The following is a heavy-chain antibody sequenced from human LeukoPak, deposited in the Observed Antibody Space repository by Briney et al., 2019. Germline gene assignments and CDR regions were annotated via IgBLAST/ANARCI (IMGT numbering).Heavy chain of an antibody. CDR2: IYHSGST. V-gene: IGHV4-38-2*02. D-gene: IGHD3-3*01. J-gene: IGHJ4*02. Sequence: SETLSLTCTVSGYSISSGYYWGWIGPPPGKGLEWIGSIYHSGSTYYNPSLKSRVTISVDTSKNQFSLKLSSVTAADTAVYYGAREEGSELLYWGQGTLVTVSS. CDR1: GYSISSGYY. CDR3: AREEGSELLY.